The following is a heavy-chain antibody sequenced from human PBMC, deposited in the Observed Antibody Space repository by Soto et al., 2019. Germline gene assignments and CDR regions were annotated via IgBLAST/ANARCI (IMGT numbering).Heavy chain of an antibody. J-gene: IGHJ5*02. CDR1: GYTFTGYG. V-gene: IGHV1-18*01. CDR3: ARVYGDYVNWFDP. CDR2: ISAYNGNT. Sequence: ASVKVSSKASGYTFTGYGISWVRQAPGQGLEWMGWISAYNGNTNYAQKLQGRVTMTTDTSTSTAYMELRSLRSDDTAVYYCARVYGDYVNWFDPWVHGTLVTVSS. D-gene: IGHD4-17*01.